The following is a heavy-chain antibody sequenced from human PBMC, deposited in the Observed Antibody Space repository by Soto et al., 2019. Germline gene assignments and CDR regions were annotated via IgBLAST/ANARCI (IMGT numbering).Heavy chain of an antibody. J-gene: IGHJ4*02. CDR2: ISAHNGNT. CDR1: GYGFTTYG. D-gene: IGHD1-1*01. CDR3: ARGRYGDY. Sequence: QVHLVQSGAEVKKPGASVKVSCKGSGYGFTTYGITWVRQAPGQGLEWMAWISAHNGNTDCAQNLQGRVTVTRDTSTSTAYMELRSLSSDDTAVYYCARGRYGDYWGQGALVTVSS. V-gene: IGHV1-18*01.